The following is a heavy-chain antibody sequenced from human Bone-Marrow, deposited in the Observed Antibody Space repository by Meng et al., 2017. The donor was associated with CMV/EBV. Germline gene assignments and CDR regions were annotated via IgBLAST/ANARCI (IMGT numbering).Heavy chain of an antibody. V-gene: IGHV4-34*01. J-gene: IGHJ6*02. CDR1: GVSFSGYY. Sequence: SEPLSLTCAVYGVSFSGYYWSWIRQPPGRGLEWIGEINHSGSTNYNPSLKSRVTISVDTSKNQFSLKLSSVTAADTAVYYCARGNAKIYSGRRRYYYYGMDVWGQGTTVTVSS. CDR3: ARGNAKIYSGRRRYYYYGMDV. CDR2: INHSGST. D-gene: IGHD1-26*01.